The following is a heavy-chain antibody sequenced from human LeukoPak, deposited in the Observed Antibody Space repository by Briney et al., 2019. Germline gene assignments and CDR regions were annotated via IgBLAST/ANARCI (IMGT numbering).Heavy chain of an antibody. CDR2: ISGDSGRT. D-gene: IGHD2-8*01. Sequence: TGGSLRLSCAASGFTFSRYGMHWVRQAPGKGLEWVSDISGDSGRTDYADSVKGRFTISRDNSKNTVYLLMNNLRAEDTAVYYCAKEEWPAFDYWGQGTLVTVSS. J-gene: IGHJ4*02. V-gene: IGHV3-23*01. CDR3: AKEEWPAFDY. CDR1: GFTFSRYG.